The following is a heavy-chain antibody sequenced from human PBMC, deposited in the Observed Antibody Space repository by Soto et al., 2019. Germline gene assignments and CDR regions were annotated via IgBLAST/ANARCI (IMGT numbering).Heavy chain of an antibody. CDR3: ARIIAAAGTVGWFDP. CDR2: ISAYNGNT. CDR1: GYTFTSYG. Sequence: QVQLVQSGAEVKKPGASVKVSCKASGYTFTSYGISWVRQAPGQGLEWMGWISAYNGNTNYAQKLQGRVTMTTDTSTSTTYMELRSLRSDDTAVYYCARIIAAAGTVGWFDPWGQGTLVTVSS. J-gene: IGHJ5*02. V-gene: IGHV1-18*01. D-gene: IGHD6-13*01.